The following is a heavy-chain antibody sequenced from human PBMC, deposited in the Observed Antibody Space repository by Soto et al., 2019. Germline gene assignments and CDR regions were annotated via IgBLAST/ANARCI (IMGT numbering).Heavy chain of an antibody. J-gene: IGHJ5*02. CDR2: ISYDGSNK. D-gene: IGHD3-10*01. V-gene: IGHV3-30*18. CDR3: AKGNTMVRGVIGWFDP. Sequence: QVQLVESGGGVVQPGRSLRLSCAASGFTVSSYGMHWVRQAPGKGLELVAVISYDGSNKYYADSVKGRFTISRDNSKNTLYLQMNSLRAEDTAVYYCAKGNTMVRGVIGWFDPWGQGTLVTVSS. CDR1: GFTVSSYG.